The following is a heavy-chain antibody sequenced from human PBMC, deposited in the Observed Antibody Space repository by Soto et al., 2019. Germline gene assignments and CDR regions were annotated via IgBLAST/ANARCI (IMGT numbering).Heavy chain of an antibody. CDR1: GYTFTSYD. Sequence: QVQLVQSGAEVKKPGASVKVSCKASGYTFTSYDINWVRQATGQGLEWMGWMNPNSGNTGYVQKFQGRVTMTKNTSITTVYMELSSLRSEETAVYYCARERSFGDDYWGHATLVPVSS. CDR3: ARERSFGDDY. D-gene: IGHD3-16*01. CDR2: MNPNSGNT. J-gene: IGHJ4*01. V-gene: IGHV1-8*01.